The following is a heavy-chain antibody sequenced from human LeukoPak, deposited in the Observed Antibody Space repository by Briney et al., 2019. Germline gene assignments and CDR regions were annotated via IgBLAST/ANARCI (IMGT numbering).Heavy chain of an antibody. D-gene: IGHD1-26*01. CDR1: GFTFINYA. V-gene: IGHV3-48*01. CDR2: ISSSSSTI. CDR3: ARVWVSGSYSLGAFDI. Sequence: PGGSLRLSCAASGFTFINYALHWVRQAPGKGLEWVSYISSSSSTIYYADSVKGRFTISRDNAKNSLYLQMNSLRAEDTAVYYCARVWVSGSYSLGAFDIWGQGTMVTVSS. J-gene: IGHJ3*02.